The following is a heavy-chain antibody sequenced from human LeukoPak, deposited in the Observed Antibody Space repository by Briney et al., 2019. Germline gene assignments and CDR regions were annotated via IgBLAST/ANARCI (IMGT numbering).Heavy chain of an antibody. CDR3: ARSRYYYDSSGYRDAFDI. CDR1: GGSISSYY. D-gene: IGHD3-22*01. V-gene: IGHV4-59*01. J-gene: IGHJ3*02. Sequence: SETLSLTCTVSGGSISSYYWSWIRQPPGKGLERIGYIYYSGSTNYNPSLKSRVTISVDTSKDQFSLKLSSVTASDTAVYYGARSRYYYDSSGYRDAFDIWGQGTMVTVSS. CDR2: IYYSGST.